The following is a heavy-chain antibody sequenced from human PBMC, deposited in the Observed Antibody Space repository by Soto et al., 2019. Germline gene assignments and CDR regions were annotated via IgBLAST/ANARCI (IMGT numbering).Heavy chain of an antibody. CDR3: ARDWGYCSGGSCYSHYYGMDV. J-gene: IGHJ6*02. CDR2: IYYSGST. V-gene: IGHV4-30-4*01. Sequence: SGTLSLTCTVSGGSISSGDYSWSWIRQPPGKGLEWIGYIYYSGSTYYNPSLKSRVTISVDTSKNQFSLKLSSVTAADTAVYYCARDWGYCSGGSCYSHYYGMDVWGQGTTVTVSS. D-gene: IGHD2-15*01. CDR1: GGSISSGDYS.